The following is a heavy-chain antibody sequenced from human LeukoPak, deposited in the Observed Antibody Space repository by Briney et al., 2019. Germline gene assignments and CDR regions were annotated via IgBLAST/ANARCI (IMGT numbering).Heavy chain of an antibody. Sequence: ASVKVSCKASRYTFSSYAMHWVRQAPGQRLEWMGWINTDNGNTKYSQKLQGRVTITRDTSARTAYMELSSLTSEDTAVYYCARPLESISTKGRRSESDVFDIWGQGTMVTVSS. D-gene: IGHD3-3*02. CDR3: ARPLESISTKGRRSESDVFDI. J-gene: IGHJ3*02. CDR1: RYTFSSYA. V-gene: IGHV1-3*04. CDR2: INTDNGNT.